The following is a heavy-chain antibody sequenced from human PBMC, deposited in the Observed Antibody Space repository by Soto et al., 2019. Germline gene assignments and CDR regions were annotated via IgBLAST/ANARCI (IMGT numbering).Heavy chain of an antibody. Sequence: PSETLSLTCTVSGASINNYYWSWIRQPPGKGLEWIGYIHYGGSANYNPSLKSRGTISIDTSKGQFSLKLTSVTAADTAFYYCAIIGNIADWFDPWGQGTLVTVSS. J-gene: IGHJ5*02. V-gene: IGHV4-59*03. CDR1: GASINNYY. D-gene: IGHD1-1*01. CDR3: AIIGNIADWFDP. CDR2: IHYGGSA.